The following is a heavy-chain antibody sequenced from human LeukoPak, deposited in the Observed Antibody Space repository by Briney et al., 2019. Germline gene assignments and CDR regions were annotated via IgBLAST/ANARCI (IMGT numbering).Heavy chain of an antibody. CDR2: INHSGST. V-gene: IGHV4-34*01. D-gene: IGHD6-13*01. CDR1: GGSFSGYY. Sequence: SETLSLTCAVYGGSFSGYYWSWIRQPPGKGLEWIGGINHSGSTNYNPSLKSRVTISVDTSKNQFSLKLSSVTAADTAVYYCARGKRYSSSWGQGTLVTVSS. J-gene: IGHJ4*02. CDR3: ARGKRYSSS.